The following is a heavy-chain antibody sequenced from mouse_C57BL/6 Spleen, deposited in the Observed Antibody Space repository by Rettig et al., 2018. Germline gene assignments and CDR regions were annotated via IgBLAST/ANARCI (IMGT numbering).Heavy chain of an antibody. V-gene: IGHV9-3*01. CDR3: ASHYYGSSYWYFDV. Sequence: PGKGLKWMGWINTYSGVPTYADDFKGRFAFSLETSASTAYLQINNLKNEDTATYFCASHYYGSSYWYFDVWGTGTTVTVSS. D-gene: IGHD1-1*01. CDR2: INTYSGVP. J-gene: IGHJ1*03.